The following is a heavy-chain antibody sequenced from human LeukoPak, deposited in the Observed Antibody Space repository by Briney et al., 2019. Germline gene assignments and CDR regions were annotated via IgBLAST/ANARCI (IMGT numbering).Heavy chain of an antibody. CDR1: GFTFYEYG. V-gene: IGHV3-20*04. J-gene: IGHJ4*02. CDR3: ARRFLYGSSWFFDL. CDR2: INWNGGNA. Sequence: GGSLRLSCAASGFTFYEYGMNWVRHVPGKGLECVSGINWNGGNAAYADSVKGRFTTSRDNAKNSLSLQMDSLTAEDTALYYCARRFLYGSSWFFDLWGQGTLVTVSS. D-gene: IGHD6-13*01.